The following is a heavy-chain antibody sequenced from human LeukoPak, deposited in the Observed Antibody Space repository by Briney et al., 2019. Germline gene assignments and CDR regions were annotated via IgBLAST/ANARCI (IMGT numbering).Heavy chain of an antibody. J-gene: IGHJ4*02. CDR2: IHSDGTT. D-gene: IGHD3-16*01. CDR1: GGSLTNYY. CDR3: ARLNFRGGEALHFDS. Sequence: SETLSLTCSVSGGSLTNYYWGWVRQPPGKGLEFIGYIHSDGTTNYDSSLQSRVAISLDTSKIQFSLRLYSVTAADTALYFCARLNFRGGEALHFDSWGQGTLVTVSS. V-gene: IGHV4-4*09.